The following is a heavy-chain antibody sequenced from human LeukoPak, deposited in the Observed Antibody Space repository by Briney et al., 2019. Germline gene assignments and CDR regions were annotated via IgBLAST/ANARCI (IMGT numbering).Heavy chain of an antibody. CDR2: IDHSGST. CDR3: ARGREKHYVWGTNRKDYYFDS. CDR1: GGSFSGYY. J-gene: IGHJ4*02. V-gene: IGHV4-34*01. Sequence: PSETLSLICAVYGGSFSGYYWSWIRQPPGKGLEWNGEIDHSGSTNYNSSLKSRVTISLDTSKNQFSLKLSSVTAADTALYYCARGREKHYVWGTNRKDYYFDSWGQGTLVTVSS. D-gene: IGHD3-16*01.